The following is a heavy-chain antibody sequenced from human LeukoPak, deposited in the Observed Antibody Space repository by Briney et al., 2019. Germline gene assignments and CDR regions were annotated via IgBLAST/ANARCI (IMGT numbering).Heavy chain of an antibody. D-gene: IGHD2-15*01. CDR3: ARELCSGGSCYPRRAFDI. V-gene: IGHV3-48*01. CDR2: ITGSGSDI. J-gene: IGHJ3*02. CDR1: GFSFSSYA. Sequence: GGSLRLSCAASGFSFSSYAMNWVRQAPGKGLEWISFITGSGSDIHYADSVKGRFTISRDNSKNTLYLQMNSLRAEDTAVYYCARELCSGGSCYPRRAFDIWGQGTMVTVSS.